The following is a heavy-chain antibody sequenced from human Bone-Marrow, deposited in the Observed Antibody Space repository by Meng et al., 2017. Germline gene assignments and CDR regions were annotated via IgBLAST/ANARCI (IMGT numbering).Heavy chain of an antibody. CDR1: GGSISSGGYY. J-gene: IGHJ4*02. CDR2: IYYSGTT. V-gene: IGHV4-31*03. CDR3: ARDRNDYGSHYFDY. D-gene: IGHD4-17*01. Sequence: QVQLQESGSGLVKPSQTLSLTCTVSGGSISSGGYYWSWIRQHPGKGLEWIGYIYYSGTTYYNPSLKSRVTISVDTSKNQFSLKLSSVTAADTAVYYCARDRNDYGSHYFDYWGQGTLVTVSS.